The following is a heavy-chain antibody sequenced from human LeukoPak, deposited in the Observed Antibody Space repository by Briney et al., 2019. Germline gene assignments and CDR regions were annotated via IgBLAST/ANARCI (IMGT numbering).Heavy chain of an antibody. CDR2: IYYSGST. CDR1: GGSISSYY. J-gene: IGHJ4*02. Sequence: SETLSLTCTVPGGSISSYYWSWIRQTPGKGLEWIGYIYYSGSTNYNPSLKSRVTISVDTSKNQFSLKLSSVTAADTAVYYCARVSGRSGWYLDYWGQGTLVTVSS. D-gene: IGHD6-19*01. V-gene: IGHV4-59*08. CDR3: ARVSGRSGWYLDY.